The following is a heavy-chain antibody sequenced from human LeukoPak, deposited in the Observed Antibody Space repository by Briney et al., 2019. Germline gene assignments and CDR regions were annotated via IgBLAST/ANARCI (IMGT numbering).Heavy chain of an antibody. CDR3: ALSTEKQLVYFDF. J-gene: IGHJ4*02. D-gene: IGHD6-13*01. V-gene: IGHV1-69*05. CDR1: GDTFSNYD. Sequence: ASVKVSCKASGDTFSNYDVTWVRQALGQGLEWMGRIIPVFDTAKYAQNFQGRVTMTTDESSSTAYMELYSLRSEDTAVYYCALSTEKQLVYFDFWGQGTLVTVSS. CDR2: IIPVFDTA.